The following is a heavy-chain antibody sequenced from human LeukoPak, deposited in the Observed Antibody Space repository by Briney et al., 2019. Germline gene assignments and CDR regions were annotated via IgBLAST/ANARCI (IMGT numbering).Heavy chain of an antibody. CDR2: IIPIFGTA. D-gene: IGHD6-6*01. CDR3: ASGAALYYYYYIDV. J-gene: IGHJ6*03. CDR1: AGTFSSYA. Sequence: ASVKVSCKASAGTFSSYAISWVRQAPGQGLEWMGGIIPIFGTANYAQKFQGRVTITTDESTSTAYMELSSLRSENTAVYYCASGAALYYYYYIDVWGKGTTVTVSS. V-gene: IGHV1-69*05.